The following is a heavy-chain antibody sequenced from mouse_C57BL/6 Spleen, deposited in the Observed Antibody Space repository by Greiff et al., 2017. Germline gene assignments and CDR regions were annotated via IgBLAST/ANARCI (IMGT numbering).Heavy chain of an antibody. D-gene: IGHD2-5*01. CDR3: ARRETYYSNYDAMGY. CDR1: GYTFTSYW. V-gene: IGHV1-55*01. J-gene: IGHJ4*01. Sequence: QVQLQQSGAELVKPGASVKMSCKASGYTFTSYWITWVKQRPGQGLEWIGDIYPVSGSTNYNEKFKSKTTLTVDTSSSTAYMQLSSLTSEDSAVYYCARRETYYSNYDAMGYWGQGTSVTVSS. CDR2: IYPVSGST.